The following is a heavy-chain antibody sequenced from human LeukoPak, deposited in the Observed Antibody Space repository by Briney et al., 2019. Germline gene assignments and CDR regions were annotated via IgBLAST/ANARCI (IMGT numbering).Heavy chain of an antibody. D-gene: IGHD6-25*01. CDR2: IYPGEYER. CDR1: GYRFTSYW. J-gene: IGHJ5*02. CDR3: ARRTDSGWKWFDP. V-gene: IGHV5-51*01. Sequence: GDSLKISCKASGYRFTSYWIGWVRQMPGKGLEWMGVIYPGEYERRYSPSFEGQVTISADKSISTAYMQWSSLKASDTAMYYCARRTDSGWKWFDPWGQGTLVTVSS.